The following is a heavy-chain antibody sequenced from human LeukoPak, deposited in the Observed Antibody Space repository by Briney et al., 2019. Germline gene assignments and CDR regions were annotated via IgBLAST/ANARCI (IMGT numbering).Heavy chain of an antibody. D-gene: IGHD1-26*01. CDR2: IKQDGSEK. CDR1: GFTFSSYW. J-gene: IGHJ4*02. V-gene: IGHV3-7*01. CDR3: AREAIVGATDFDY. Sequence: PGGSLRLSCAPSGFTFSSYWMSYVRQSPGKGLEWVANIKQDGSEKYYVDSVKGRFTISRDNAKNSLYLQMNSLRAEDTAVYYCAREAIVGATDFDYWGQGTLVTVSS.